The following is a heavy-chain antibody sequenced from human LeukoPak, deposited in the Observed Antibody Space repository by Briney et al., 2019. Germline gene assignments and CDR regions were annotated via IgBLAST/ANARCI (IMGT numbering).Heavy chain of an antibody. V-gene: IGHV3-23*01. J-gene: IGHJ6*02. CDR3: ATVPGGYYYYYGMDV. Sequence: PGGSLRLSCAASGFSFDDHALHWVRQAPGKGLEWVSAISGSGGSTYYADSVKGRFTISRDNSKNTLYLQMNSLRAEDTAVYYCATVPGGYYYYYGMDVWGQGTTVTVSS. CDR1: GFSFDDHA. CDR2: ISGSGGST.